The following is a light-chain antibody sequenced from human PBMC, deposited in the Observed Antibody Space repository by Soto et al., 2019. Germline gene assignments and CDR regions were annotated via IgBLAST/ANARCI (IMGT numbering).Light chain of an antibody. V-gene: IGKV3-15*01. Sequence: EKVMTQSPATLSVSPGERVTLSCRASQSVRNNLAWYQQKPGQAPRLLIYGASTRATGIPGRFSGSGSGTEFTLTISSLQSEDFAVYYCQQYNNWPYTFGQGTKLEIK. CDR2: GAS. J-gene: IGKJ2*01. CDR3: QQYNNWPYT. CDR1: QSVRNN.